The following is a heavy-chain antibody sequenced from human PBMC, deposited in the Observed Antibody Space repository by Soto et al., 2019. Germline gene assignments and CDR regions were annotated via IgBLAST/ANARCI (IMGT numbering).Heavy chain of an antibody. CDR2: IIPIFGTA. V-gene: IGHV1-69*13. Sequence: GASVKVSCKASGGTFSSYAISWVRQAPGQGLEWMGGIIPIFGTANYAQKFQGRVTITADESTSTAYMELSSLRSEDTAVYYCARGSESSIAARPDDYYYYYGMDVWGQGTTVTVSS. CDR1: GGTFSSYA. CDR3: ARGSESSIAARPDDYYYYYGMDV. J-gene: IGHJ6*02. D-gene: IGHD6-6*01.